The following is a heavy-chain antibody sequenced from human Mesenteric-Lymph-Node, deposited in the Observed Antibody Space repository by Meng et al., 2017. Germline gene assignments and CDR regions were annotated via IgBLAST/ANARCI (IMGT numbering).Heavy chain of an antibody. Sequence: GSLRLSCAVSGGFSSIYWWSWLRQPPGKGLEWIGEMHQSGSSNYNPSLKSRLTMSVDESKNHFSLKLNSVTAADTAVYYCARGWKYAWFNWGQGTLVTVSS. D-gene: IGHD1-7*01. CDR1: GGFSSIYW. CDR2: MHQSGSS. J-gene: IGHJ4*02. CDR3: ARGWKYAWFN. V-gene: IGHV4-4*02.